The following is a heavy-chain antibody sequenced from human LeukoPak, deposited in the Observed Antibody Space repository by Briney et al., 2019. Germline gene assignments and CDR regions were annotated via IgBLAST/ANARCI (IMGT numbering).Heavy chain of an antibody. J-gene: IGHJ4*02. CDR3: ARDGAIAAAGTRPFEY. CDR1: GGTFSSYA. Sequence: SVKVSCKASGGTFSSYAISWVRQAPGQGLEWMGRIIPIFGTANYAQKFQGRVTITTDESTSTAYMELSSLRSEDTAVYYCARDGAIAAAGTRPFEYWGQGTLVTVSS. D-gene: IGHD6-13*01. CDR2: IIPIFGTA. V-gene: IGHV1-69*05.